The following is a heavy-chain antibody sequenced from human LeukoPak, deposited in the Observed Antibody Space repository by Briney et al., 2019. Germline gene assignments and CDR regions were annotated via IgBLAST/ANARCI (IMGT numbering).Heavy chain of an antibody. J-gene: IGHJ6*03. V-gene: IGHV1-8*02. CDR3: ARSRRGYYMDV. Sequence: ASVKVSCKASGYTFSNFDVNWVRQAPGQGLEWMAWVKPGSGDTGYEGKFQARLTMSSNTSITTASMELSSLTSEDTAVYYCARSRRGYYMDVWGKGTTVIVSS. CDR2: VKPGSGDT. CDR1: GYTFSNFD.